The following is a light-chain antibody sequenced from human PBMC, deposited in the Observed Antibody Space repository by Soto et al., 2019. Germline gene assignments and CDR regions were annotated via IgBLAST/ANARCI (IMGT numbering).Light chain of an antibody. CDR2: GAS. J-gene: IGKJ5*01. V-gene: IGKV3-20*01. CDR3: QQYGSSLPWT. Sequence: IVLTQSPGTRSVSAGERATLSCRASQSVGSSYLAWYQQKPGQAPRLLIYGASSRATAIPDRFSGSGTGTDFTLTTSRLEPEDFAVYYCQQYGSSLPWTFGQGTRLEIK. CDR1: QSVGSSY.